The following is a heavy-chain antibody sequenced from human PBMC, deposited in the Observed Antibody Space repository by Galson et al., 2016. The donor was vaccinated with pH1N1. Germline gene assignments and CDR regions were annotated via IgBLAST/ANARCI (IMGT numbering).Heavy chain of an antibody. Sequence: LRLSCAVSGFTFRNYGMHWVRQAPGKGLEWVAVIWFDGSSKYYADSVKGRFTVSRDNSKNTLYLQMNSLRPEDTAMYYCAKDPGGGAVTMFYFDYWGQGTLVTVSS. CDR3: AKDPGGGAVTMFYFDY. CDR2: IWFDGSSK. V-gene: IGHV3-30*18. D-gene: IGHD3-10*02. CDR1: GFTFRNYG. J-gene: IGHJ4*02.